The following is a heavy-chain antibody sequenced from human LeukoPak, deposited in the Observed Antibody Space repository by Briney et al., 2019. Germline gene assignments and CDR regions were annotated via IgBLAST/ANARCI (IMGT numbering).Heavy chain of an antibody. CDR1: GFTFTTYG. D-gene: IGHD3-9*01. V-gene: IGHV3-21*01. CDR3: ARGPYTRLRYFDWLLSSNFDY. J-gene: IGHJ4*02. CDR2: ISSSSSYI. Sequence: PGGSLRLSCAASGFTFTTYGMHWVRQAPGKGLEWVSSISSSSSYIYYADSVKGRFTISRDNAKNSLYLQMNSLRAEDTAVYYCARGPYTRLRYFDWLLSSNFDYWGQGTLVTVSS.